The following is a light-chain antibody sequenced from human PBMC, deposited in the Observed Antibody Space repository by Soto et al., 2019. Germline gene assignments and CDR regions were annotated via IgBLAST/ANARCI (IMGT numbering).Light chain of an antibody. CDR1: QSVRSSF. J-gene: IGKJ2*01. V-gene: IGKV3-20*01. CDR3: QQYENSVMYT. Sequence: EIVLTQSPGTLFLSPGERATLSCRASQSVRSSFFPWYQQKPGQAPRLLIYDVSVRATGIPDRFSGSGSGTDFTLTINRLEPEDFAVYYCQQYENSVMYTFGQGTRVDIK. CDR2: DVS.